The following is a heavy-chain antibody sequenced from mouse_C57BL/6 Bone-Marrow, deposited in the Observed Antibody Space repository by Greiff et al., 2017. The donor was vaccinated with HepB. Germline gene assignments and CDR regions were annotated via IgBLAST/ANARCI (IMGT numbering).Heavy chain of an antibody. J-gene: IGHJ2*01. V-gene: IGHV1-63*01. CDR2: IYPGGGYT. CDR1: GYTFTNYW. CDR3: ARGGYYGSSYYFDY. D-gene: IGHD1-1*01. Sequence: VQLQQSGAELVRPGPSVKMSCKASGYTFTNYWIGWAKQRPGHGLEWIGDIYPGGGYTNYNEKFKGKATLTADKSSSTAYMQFSSLTSEDSAIYYCARGGYYGSSYYFDYWGQGTTLTVSS.